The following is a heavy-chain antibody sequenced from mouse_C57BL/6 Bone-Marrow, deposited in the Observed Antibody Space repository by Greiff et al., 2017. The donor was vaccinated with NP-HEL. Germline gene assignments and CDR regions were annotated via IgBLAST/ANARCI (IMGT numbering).Heavy chain of an antibody. CDR1: GISITTGNYR. V-gene: IGHV3-5*01. D-gene: IGHD2-5*01. J-gene: IGHJ4*01. CDR3: ARDAYSNYPYAMDY. Sequence: EVKLMESGPGLVKPSQTVFLTCTVTGISITTGNYRWSWIRQFPGNKLEWIGYIYYSGTITYNPSLTSRTTITRDTPKNQFFLEMNSLTAEDTATYYCARDAYSNYPYAMDYWGQGTSVTVSS. CDR2: IYYSGTI.